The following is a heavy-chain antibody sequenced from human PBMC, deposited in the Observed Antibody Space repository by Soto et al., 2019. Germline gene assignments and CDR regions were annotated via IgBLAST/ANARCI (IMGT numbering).Heavy chain of an antibody. J-gene: IGHJ6*02. D-gene: IGHD2-21*02. CDR2: MYNTGST. Sequence: SETLSLTCSVSGDSISSYYWSWIRQPPGKGLEWIGYMYNTGSTIYNPSLKSRVTISVDTSKNQLSLKLNSVTAADTAVYYCARDLWGYCGADCYPLDVWGQGTTVTVSS. V-gene: IGHV4-59*01. CDR3: ARDLWGYCGADCYPLDV. CDR1: GDSISSYY.